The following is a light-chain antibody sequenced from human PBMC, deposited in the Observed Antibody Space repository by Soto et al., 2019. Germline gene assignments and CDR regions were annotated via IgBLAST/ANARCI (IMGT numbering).Light chain of an antibody. CDR1: SSNIGAGYD. CDR2: GDS. CDR3: QSYDSSLSGHWV. Sequence: QSVLTQPPSVSGAPGQRVTISCTGSSSNIGAGYDVHWYRQLPGTAPKLLIYGDSNRPSGVPDRFSGSKSGTSASLAITGLQAEDEADYYCQSYDSSLSGHWVFGGGTKLTVL. V-gene: IGLV1-40*01. J-gene: IGLJ3*02.